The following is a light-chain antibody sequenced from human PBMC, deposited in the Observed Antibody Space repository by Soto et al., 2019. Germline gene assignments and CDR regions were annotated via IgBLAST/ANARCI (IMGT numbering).Light chain of an antibody. CDR2: DVS. J-gene: IGLJ1*01. CDR1: SSDVGSYNY. CDR3: GSYTTTSTYV. Sequence: QSALTQPASVYGSPGQSITISCTGTSSDVGSYNYVSWYQQHPGKAPKLMVYDVSNRPSGVSNRFSGSKSGNTASLTISGLQAEDEADYYCGSYTTTSTYVFGPGTKLTVL. V-gene: IGLV2-14*01.